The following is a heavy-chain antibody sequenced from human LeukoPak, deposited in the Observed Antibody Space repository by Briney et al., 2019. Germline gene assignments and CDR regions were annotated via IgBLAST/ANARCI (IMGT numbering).Heavy chain of an antibody. CDR3: ARRLYYDSSGYYHYFDY. Sequence: GGSLRLSCAASGFTFSSYSMNWVRQAPGKGLEWVSSISSSSSYIYYADSVKGRFTISRDNAKNSLYLQMNSLRAEDTAVYYCARRLYYDSSGYYHYFDYWGQGTLVTVSS. CDR1: GFTFSSYS. CDR2: ISSSSSYI. J-gene: IGHJ4*02. D-gene: IGHD3-22*01. V-gene: IGHV3-21*01.